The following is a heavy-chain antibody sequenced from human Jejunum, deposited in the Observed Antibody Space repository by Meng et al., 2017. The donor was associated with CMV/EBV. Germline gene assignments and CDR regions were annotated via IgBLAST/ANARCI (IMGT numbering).Heavy chain of an antibody. J-gene: IGHJ5*02. D-gene: IGHD3-10*02. CDR2: IYDSGAT. CDR3: VGNYDVHLNWFDP. Sequence: VSGDSITNYLYYWNWIRQTPGKGLEWIGYIYDSGATHYNPSLKGRATMSVDTSKNQFSLNLKSVTAADTAIYYCVGNYDVHLNWFDPWGRGTLVTVSS. CDR1: GDSITNYLYY. V-gene: IGHV4-30-4*01.